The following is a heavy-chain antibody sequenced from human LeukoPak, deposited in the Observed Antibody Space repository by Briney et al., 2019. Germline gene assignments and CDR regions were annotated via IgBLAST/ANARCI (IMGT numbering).Heavy chain of an antibody. Sequence: GGSLRLSCAASGFTFNTYSMNWVRQAPGEGLEWVSSISPTSGHVYYADSVKGRFTISRDNAQSSLYLQMNSLRAEDTAVYYCTRDVARISDYWGQGALVTVSS. CDR3: TRDVARISDY. J-gene: IGHJ4*02. V-gene: IGHV3-21*01. D-gene: IGHD2-15*01. CDR2: ISPTSGHV. CDR1: GFTFNTYS.